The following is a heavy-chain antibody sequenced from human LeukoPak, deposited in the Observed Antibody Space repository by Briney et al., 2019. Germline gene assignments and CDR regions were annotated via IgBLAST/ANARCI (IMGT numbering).Heavy chain of an antibody. CDR2: VWYDGSHT. V-gene: IGHV3-30*02. Sequence: GGSLRPSHIPSGLTFSTFGTHWVRQAPGKGLEWVVFVWYDGSHTLHGDSVKGRLIISRDTSRSTVFLQMNRLRVEDTGVYFCAKDGVATVTTPFYFDRWGQGSLVTVSS. D-gene: IGHD4-17*01. J-gene: IGHJ4*02. CDR1: GLTFSTFG. CDR3: AKDGVATVTTPFYFDR.